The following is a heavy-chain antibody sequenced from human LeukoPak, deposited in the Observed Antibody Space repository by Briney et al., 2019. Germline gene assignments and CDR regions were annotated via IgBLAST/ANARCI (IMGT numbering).Heavy chain of an antibody. Sequence: PGGTLRLSCAASGFTFSSYGMSWVRQAPGKGLEWVSAISGSGGSTYYADSVKGRFTISRDNSKNMLYLQMNSLRAEDTAVYYCARGPSGYHNTGGQGTLVTVSS. CDR1: GFTFSSYG. D-gene: IGHD5-12*01. J-gene: IGHJ4*02. CDR3: ARGPSGYHNT. CDR2: ISGSGGST. V-gene: IGHV3-23*01.